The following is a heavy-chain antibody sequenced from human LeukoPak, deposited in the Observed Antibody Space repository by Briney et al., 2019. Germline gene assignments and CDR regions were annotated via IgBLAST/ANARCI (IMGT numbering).Heavy chain of an antibody. CDR1: GGSISSYY. D-gene: IGHD6-6*01. CDR3: ARGASSSSGGYYYYYMDV. V-gene: IGHV4-59*01. CDR2: IYYSGST. J-gene: IGHJ6*03. Sequence: SETLSLTCTVSGGSISSYYWSWIRQPPGKGLEWIGYIYYSGSTNYNPSLKSRVTISVDTSKNQFSLKLSSVTAADTAVHYCARGASSSSGGYYYYYMDVWGKGTTVTVSS.